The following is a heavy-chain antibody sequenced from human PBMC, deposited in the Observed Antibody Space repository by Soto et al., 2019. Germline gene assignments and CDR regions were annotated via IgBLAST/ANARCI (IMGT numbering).Heavy chain of an antibody. J-gene: IGHJ4*02. D-gene: IGHD2-2*01. Sequence: GGSLRLSCAASGFTFSSYGMFWVRQAPGQGLEWVAVTSYDGSKKDYADSVKGRFTVPRDNSKSTLSLQMSNLRAEDTAVYYCARDGTYCSGTSCSYFDYWGQGTLVTVSS. CDR3: ARDGTYCSGTSCSYFDY. CDR1: GFTFSSYG. V-gene: IGHV3-33*07. CDR2: TSYDGSKK.